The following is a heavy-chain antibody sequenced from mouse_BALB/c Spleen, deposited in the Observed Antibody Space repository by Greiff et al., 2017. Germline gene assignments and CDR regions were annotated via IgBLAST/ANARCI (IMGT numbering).Heavy chain of an antibody. Sequence: EVKLLESGPGLVKPSQSLSLTCSVTGYSITSGYYWNWIRQFPGNKLEWMGYISYDGSNNYNPSLKNRISITRDTSKNQFFLKLNSVTTEDTATYYCARDGNYGEAWFAYWGQGTLVTVSA. CDR1: GYSITSGYY. CDR3: ARDGNYGEAWFAY. CDR2: ISYDGSN. J-gene: IGHJ3*01. D-gene: IGHD2-1*01. V-gene: IGHV3-6*02.